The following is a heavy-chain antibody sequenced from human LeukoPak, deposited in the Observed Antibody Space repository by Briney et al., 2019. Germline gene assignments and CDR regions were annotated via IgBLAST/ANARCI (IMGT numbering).Heavy chain of an antibody. CDR2: INPNSGGT. D-gene: IGHD1-26*01. Sequence: ASVKVSCKASGYTFTGYYMHWVRQAPGQGLEWMGWINPNSGGTNYAQKFQGRVTMTRDTSISTAYMELSRLRSDDTAVYYCARDRAIVGATKGAFDIWGQGTMVTVSS. CDR3: ARDRAIVGATKGAFDI. J-gene: IGHJ3*02. V-gene: IGHV1-2*02. CDR1: GYTFTGYY.